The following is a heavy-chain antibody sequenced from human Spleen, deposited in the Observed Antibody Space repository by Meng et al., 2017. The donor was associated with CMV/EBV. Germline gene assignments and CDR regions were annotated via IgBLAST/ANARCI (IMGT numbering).Heavy chain of an antibody. CDR1: GFTFSSYG. Sequence: GGSLRLSCAASGFTFSSYGMHWVRQAPGKGLEWVAVIWYDGSNKYYADSVKGRFTISRDNSKNTLYLQMNSLRAEDTAVYYCAKDISSSSAGYYGMDVWGQGTTVTVSS. D-gene: IGHD6-6*01. V-gene: IGHV3-33*06. J-gene: IGHJ6*02. CDR3: AKDISSSSAGYYGMDV. CDR2: IWYDGSNK.